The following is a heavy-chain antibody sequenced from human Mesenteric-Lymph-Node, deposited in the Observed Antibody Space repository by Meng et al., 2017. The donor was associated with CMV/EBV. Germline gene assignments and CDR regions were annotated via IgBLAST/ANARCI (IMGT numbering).Heavy chain of an antibody. Sequence: GESLKISCAASGFTFSSYATSWVRQAPGKGLEWVSGISGSGSGTYYADSVKGRFTISRDNSKNTLYLQMNSLRDEDTAVYYCAKVEDTIAVAGSFDYWGQGTLVTVSS. D-gene: IGHD6-19*01. CDR3: AKVEDTIAVAGSFDY. J-gene: IGHJ4*02. V-gene: IGHV3-23*01. CDR1: GFTFSSYA. CDR2: ISGSGSGT.